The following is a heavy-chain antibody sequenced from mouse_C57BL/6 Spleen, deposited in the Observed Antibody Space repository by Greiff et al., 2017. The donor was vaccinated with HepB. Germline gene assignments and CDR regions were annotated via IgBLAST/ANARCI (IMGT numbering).Heavy chain of an antibody. Sequence: QVQLQQSGAELVKPGASVKISCKASGYAFSSYWMNWVKQRPGKGLEWIGQIYPGDGDTNYNGKFKGKAKLTADKSSSTAYMQLSSLTSEDSAVYFCASGPLYYAMDYWGQGTSVTVSS. CDR3: ASGPLYYAMDY. D-gene: IGHD6-1*01. V-gene: IGHV1-80*01. J-gene: IGHJ4*01. CDR2: IYPGDGDT. CDR1: GYAFSSYW.